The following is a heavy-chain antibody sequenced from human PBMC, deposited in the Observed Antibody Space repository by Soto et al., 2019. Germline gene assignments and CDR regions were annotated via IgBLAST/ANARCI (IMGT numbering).Heavy chain of an antibody. Sequence: SETLSLTCAVYGGSFSGYYCSWIRQPPGKGLEWIGEINHSGSTNYNPSLKSRVTISVDTSKNQFSLTLSSVTAADTAVYYCARGVYSSHFDYWGQGTLVTVSS. CDR1: GGSFSGYY. J-gene: IGHJ4*02. D-gene: IGHD6-13*01. CDR3: ARGVYSSHFDY. CDR2: INHSGST. V-gene: IGHV4-34*01.